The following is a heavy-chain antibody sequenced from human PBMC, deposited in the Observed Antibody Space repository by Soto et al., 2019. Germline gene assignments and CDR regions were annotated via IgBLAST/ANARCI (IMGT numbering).Heavy chain of an antibody. D-gene: IGHD3-10*01. Sequence: FLRLSCAASGFTFSSYWMSWVRQAPERGLEWVANINQDATRQSYVDSVEGRFSISRDNAKNSVYLQMNNLRVDDTAVYYCARVGLFDGNKPITLEFWGQGTLVTVSS. V-gene: IGHV3-7*03. J-gene: IGHJ4*02. CDR2: INQDATRQ. CDR3: ARVGLFDGNKPITLEF. CDR1: GFTFSSYW.